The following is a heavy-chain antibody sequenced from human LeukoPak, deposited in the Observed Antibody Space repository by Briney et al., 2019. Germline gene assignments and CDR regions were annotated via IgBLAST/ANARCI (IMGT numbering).Heavy chain of an antibody. CDR1: GFTFSSYG. J-gene: IGHJ4*02. V-gene: IGHV3-7*01. CDR3: ARGTLYYYEMFDY. Sequence: PGGSLRLSCAASGFTFSSYGMSWVRQAPGKGLEGVANIKQGGSEKYYVDSVKGRFTISRDNAKNSLYLQMNSLRADDTAVYYCARGTLYYYEMFDYWGQGTLVTVSS. D-gene: IGHD3-22*01. CDR2: IKQGGSEK.